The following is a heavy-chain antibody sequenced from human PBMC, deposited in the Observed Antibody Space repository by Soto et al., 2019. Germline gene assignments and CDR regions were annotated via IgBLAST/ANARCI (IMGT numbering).Heavy chain of an antibody. Sequence: QVQLQESGPGLVKPSGTLSLTCAVSGGSISSSNWWSWVRQPPGKGLEWIGEIYHSGSTNYNPSLKSRVTISVDKSQNQFSLKLSSVTAADTAVYYCARIYCSSTSCYSIAVAGTGYFDYWGQGTLVTVSS. V-gene: IGHV4-4*02. CDR2: IYHSGST. J-gene: IGHJ4*02. CDR1: GGSISSSNW. CDR3: ARIYCSSTSCYSIAVAGTGYFDY. D-gene: IGHD2-2*01.